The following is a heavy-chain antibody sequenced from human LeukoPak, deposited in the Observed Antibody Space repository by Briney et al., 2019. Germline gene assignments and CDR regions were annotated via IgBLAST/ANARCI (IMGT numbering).Heavy chain of an antibody. D-gene: IGHD3-3*01. V-gene: IGHV4-59*01. CDR2: IYYSGST. J-gene: IGHJ3*02. CDR3: ARQTVLRFLEWTGDAFDI. Sequence: SSETLSLTCTVSGGSISSYYWSWIRQPPGKGLEWIGYIYYSGSTNYNPSLKSRVTISVDTSKNQFSLKLSSVTAVDTAVYYCARQTVLRFLEWTGDAFDIWGQGTMVTVSS. CDR1: GGSISSYY.